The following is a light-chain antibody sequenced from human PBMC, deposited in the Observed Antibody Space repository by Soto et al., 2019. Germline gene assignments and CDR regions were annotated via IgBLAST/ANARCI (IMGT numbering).Light chain of an antibody. Sequence: EIVLTQSPATLSLSPGERATLSCRASQNVGGSLAWYQQKPGQAPRLLIYGASTRATGIPARVSGSGSGTEFTLTINRLEPEDFALYYCQQYSAYPLSFGGGTKVDIK. J-gene: IGKJ4*01. CDR3: QQYSAYPLS. CDR2: GAS. CDR1: QNVGGS. V-gene: IGKV3-11*01.